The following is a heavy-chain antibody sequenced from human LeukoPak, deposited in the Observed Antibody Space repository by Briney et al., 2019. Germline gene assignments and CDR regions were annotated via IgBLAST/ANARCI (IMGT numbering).Heavy chain of an antibody. V-gene: IGHV3-23*01. CDR3: AKSGGATVSGYYGTDV. J-gene: IGHJ6*02. CDR1: GFTFSSYA. Sequence: GGSLRLSCAASGFTFSSYAMSWVRQAPGKGLEWVSAISGSGGSTYYADSVKGRFTISRDNSKNTLYLQMNSLGAEDTAVYYCAKSGGATVSGYYGTDVWGQGTTVTVSS. CDR2: ISGSGGST. D-gene: IGHD1-26*01.